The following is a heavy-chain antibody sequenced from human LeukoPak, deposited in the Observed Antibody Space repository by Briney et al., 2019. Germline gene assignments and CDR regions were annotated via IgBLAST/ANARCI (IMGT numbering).Heavy chain of an antibody. CDR1: GFTFSSYG. V-gene: IGHV3-30*18. Sequence: GGSLRLSCAASGFTFSSYGMHWVRQAPGKGLEWVAVISYGGSNKYYADSVKGRFTISRDNSKNTLYLQMNSLRAEDTAVYYCAKEFMVRGVPATDYWGQGTLVTVSS. J-gene: IGHJ4*02. CDR3: AKEFMVRGVPATDY. CDR2: ISYGGSNK. D-gene: IGHD3-10*01.